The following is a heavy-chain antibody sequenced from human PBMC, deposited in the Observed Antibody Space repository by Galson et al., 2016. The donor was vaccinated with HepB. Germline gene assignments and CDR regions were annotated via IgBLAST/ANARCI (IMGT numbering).Heavy chain of an antibody. CDR1: GGTFSDYT. CDR3: ARVDSEQSRYYGMDV. D-gene: IGHD1/OR15-1a*01. J-gene: IGHJ6*02. Sequence: SVKVSCKASGGTFSDYTINWVRQAPGQGLEWMGKIIPMFASANYAQTFHGRVTISVDKSSNTVYMELSSLRSDDTALYYCARVDSEQSRYYGMDVWGQGTPVTVS. V-gene: IGHV1-69*08. CDR2: IIPMFASA.